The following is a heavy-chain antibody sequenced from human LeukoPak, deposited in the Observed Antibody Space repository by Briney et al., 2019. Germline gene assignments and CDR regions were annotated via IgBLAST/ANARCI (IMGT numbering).Heavy chain of an antibody. D-gene: IGHD3-9*01. CDR1: GGSISSGSYY. Sequence: SETLSLTCTVSGGSISSGSYYWSWIRQPAGKGLEWIGYIYYSGSTNYNPSLKSRVTISVDTSKNQFSLKLSSVTAADTAVYYCARAKGLRYFDWLSRLDAFDIWGQGTMVTVSS. V-gene: IGHV4-61*10. CDR3: ARAKGLRYFDWLSRLDAFDI. CDR2: IYYSGST. J-gene: IGHJ3*02.